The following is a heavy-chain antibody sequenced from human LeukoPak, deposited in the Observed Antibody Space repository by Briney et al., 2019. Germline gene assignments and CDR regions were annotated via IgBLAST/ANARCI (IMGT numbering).Heavy chain of an antibody. J-gene: IGHJ4*02. CDR2: TYYRSKWYN. V-gene: IGHV6-1*01. CDR3: AREGAAGTLPGMRTFDFDY. D-gene: IGHD6-13*01. CDR1: GDSVSSNSAA. Sequence: SQTLSLTCAISGDSVSSNSAAWNWIRQSPSRGLEWLGWTYYRSKWYNDYAVSVKSRITINPDTSKNQFSLQLNSVTPEDTAVYYCAREGAAGTLPGMRTFDFDYWGQGTLVTVSS.